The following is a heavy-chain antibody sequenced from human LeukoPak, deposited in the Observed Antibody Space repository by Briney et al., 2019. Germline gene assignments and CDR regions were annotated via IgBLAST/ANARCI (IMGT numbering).Heavy chain of an antibody. CDR2: TYYRSKWYN. CDR3: AREDLGYCSSTSCPNRRGTQYNWFDP. D-gene: IGHD2-2*01. Sequence: SQTLSLTCAISGDSVSSNSAAWNWIRQSPSRGLEWLGRTYYRSKWYNDYAVSVKSRITINPDTSKNQFSLQLNSVTPEDTAVYYCAREDLGYCSSTSCPNRRGTQYNWFDPWGQGTLVTVSS. J-gene: IGHJ5*02. CDR1: GDSVSSNSAA. V-gene: IGHV6-1*01.